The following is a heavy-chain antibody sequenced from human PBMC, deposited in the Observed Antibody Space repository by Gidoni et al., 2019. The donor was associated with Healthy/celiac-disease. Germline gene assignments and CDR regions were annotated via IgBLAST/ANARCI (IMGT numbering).Heavy chain of an antibody. CDR1: GFTFSSYA. CDR2: ISYDGSNK. CDR3: ARGGITMVRGVIFDNWFDP. D-gene: IGHD3-10*01. V-gene: IGHV3-30-3*01. Sequence: QVQLVESGGGVVQPGRSLRLSCAASGFTFSSYAMHWVRQAPGKGLEWVAVISYDGSNKYYADSVKGRFTISRDNSKNTLYLQMNSLRAEDTAVYYCARGGITMVRGVIFDNWFDPWGQGTLVTVSS. J-gene: IGHJ5*02.